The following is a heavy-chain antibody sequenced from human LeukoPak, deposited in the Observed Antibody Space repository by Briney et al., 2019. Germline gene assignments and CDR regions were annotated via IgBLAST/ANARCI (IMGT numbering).Heavy chain of an antibody. V-gene: IGHV4-59*01. Sequence: SETLSLTCTVSGGSINNYYWSWIRQPPGKGLEWIAYIYYSGSTNYNPSLKSRVTISVDTSKNQFSLKLSSVTAADTAVYYCARSRPSNLYYYGSGSYLFWFDPWGQGTLVTVSS. CDR1: GGSINNYY. D-gene: IGHD3-10*01. CDR2: IYYSGST. J-gene: IGHJ5*02. CDR3: ARSRPSNLYYYGSGSYLFWFDP.